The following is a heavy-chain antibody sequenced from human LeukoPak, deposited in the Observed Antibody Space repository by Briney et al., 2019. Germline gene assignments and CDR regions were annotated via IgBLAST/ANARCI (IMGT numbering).Heavy chain of an antibody. CDR2: MFTSGST. D-gene: IGHD3-22*01. J-gene: IGHJ4*02. V-gene: IGHV4-61*02. CDR1: GGSISSGSFY. Sequence: SQTLSLTCTVSGGSISSGSFYWSWIRQPAGRGLEWIGRMFTSGSTNYNPSLKSRVTISVDTSKNQFSLKLTSVTAADTAVYYCASGLVVAKFDYWGQGTLVTVSS. CDR3: ASGLVVAKFDY.